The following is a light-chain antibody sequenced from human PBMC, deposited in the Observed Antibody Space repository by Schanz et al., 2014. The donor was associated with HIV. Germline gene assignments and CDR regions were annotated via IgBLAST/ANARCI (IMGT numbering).Light chain of an antibody. CDR2: EVS. J-gene: IGLJ1*01. CDR1: SSDVGGYNI. CDR3: SSYAGSNNLYV. Sequence: QSALIQPPSVSGSPGQSVTIFCTGTSSDVGGYNIVSWYQQHPGKAPKLMIYEVSKRPSGVPDRFSGSKSGNTASLTVSGLQAEDEADYYCSSYAGSNNLYVFGTGTKLTVL. V-gene: IGLV2-8*01.